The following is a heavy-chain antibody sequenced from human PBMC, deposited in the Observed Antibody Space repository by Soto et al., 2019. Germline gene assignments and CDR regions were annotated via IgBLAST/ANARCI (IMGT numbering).Heavy chain of an antibody. Sequence: EVQLVQSGAEVKKPGESLKISCKGSGYSFTNYWIAWVRQMPGKGLEWMGIIYPGDSDTRYSPSFQGQVSISADKSISTSYLQWSSLQASDTAMYYCARHPPTYYDILTGSDRAFDIWGRGTVVTVSS. CDR1: GYSFTNYW. J-gene: IGHJ3*02. V-gene: IGHV5-51*01. CDR2: IYPGDSDT. D-gene: IGHD3-9*01. CDR3: ARHPPTYYDILTGSDRAFDI.